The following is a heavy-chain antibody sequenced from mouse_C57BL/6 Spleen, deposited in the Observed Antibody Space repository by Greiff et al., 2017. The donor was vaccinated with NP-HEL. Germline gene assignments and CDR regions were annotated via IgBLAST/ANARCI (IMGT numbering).Heavy chain of an antibody. CDR2: IDPSDSYT. CDR3: ARSMGLPHYYAMDY. Sequence: QVQLQQPGAELVMPGASVKLSCKASGYTFTSYWMHWVKQRPGQGLEWIGEIDPSDSYTNYNQKFKGKSTLTVDKSSSPAYMQLSSLTSEDSAVYYCARSMGLPHYYAMDYWGQGTSVTVSS. J-gene: IGHJ4*01. CDR1: GYTFTSYW. V-gene: IGHV1-69*01. D-gene: IGHD2-4*01.